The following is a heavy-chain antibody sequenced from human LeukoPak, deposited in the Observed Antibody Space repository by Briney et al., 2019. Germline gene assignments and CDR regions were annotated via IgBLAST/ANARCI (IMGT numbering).Heavy chain of an antibody. D-gene: IGHD6-19*01. CDR3: AKDVAPDSGWDLDY. V-gene: IGHV3-23*01. Sequence: QAGGSLRLSCAASGFTFSTYSMTWVRQGPGKGLEWVSSIYNSGVKIFYADSVKGRFTFSRDNSKNTLYLQMNSLRVEDTAVYYCAKDVAPDSGWDLDYWGQGTLVTVSS. CDR2: IYNSGVKI. CDR1: GFTFSTYS. J-gene: IGHJ4*02.